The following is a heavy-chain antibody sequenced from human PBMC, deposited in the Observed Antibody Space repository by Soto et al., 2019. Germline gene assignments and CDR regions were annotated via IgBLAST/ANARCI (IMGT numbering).Heavy chain of an antibody. V-gene: IGHV3-30*18. Sequence: QVQLVESGGGVVQPGKSLRLSCAASGFIFSNYGMHWVRQAPGKGLEWVALISFDGKNRNYADSVKGRFNIYRDNPKDTLYLEMNSLRHEDTAFYYCAKRGGVVGGSEHPFFEYWGQGTLGTVSS. CDR3: AKRGGVVGGSEHPFFEY. CDR1: GFIFSNYG. D-gene: IGHD2-15*01. CDR2: ISFDGKNR. J-gene: IGHJ4*02.